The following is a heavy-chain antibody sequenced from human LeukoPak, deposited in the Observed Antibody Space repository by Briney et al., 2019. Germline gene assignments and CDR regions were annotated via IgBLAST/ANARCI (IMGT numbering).Heavy chain of an antibody. J-gene: IGHJ1*01. CDR3: ARLDGDREYFQH. CDR2: IYHSGST. CDR1: GGSISSSNW. D-gene: IGHD4-17*01. V-gene: IGHV4-4*02. Sequence: SETLSLTCAVSGGSISSSNWWSWVRQPPGQGLGWIGEIYHSGSTSYNPSLKSRVTVSVDKSKNQFSLKLSSVTAADTAVYYCARLDGDREYFQHWGQGTVVTVSS.